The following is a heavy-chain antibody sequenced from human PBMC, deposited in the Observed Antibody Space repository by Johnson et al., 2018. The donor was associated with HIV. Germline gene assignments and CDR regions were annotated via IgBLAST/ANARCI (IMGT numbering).Heavy chain of an antibody. Sequence: VRLVESGGVVVQPGGSLRLSCAASGFPFDDYTMHWVRQAPGKGLEWVSLISWDGGSTYYADSVKGRFTISRDNSKNSLYLQMNSLRSEDTALYYCAKGGIKNAFDIWGQGTMVTVSS. J-gene: IGHJ3*02. D-gene: IGHD1-26*01. CDR1: GFPFDDYT. V-gene: IGHV3-43*01. CDR3: AKGGIKNAFDI. CDR2: ISWDGGST.